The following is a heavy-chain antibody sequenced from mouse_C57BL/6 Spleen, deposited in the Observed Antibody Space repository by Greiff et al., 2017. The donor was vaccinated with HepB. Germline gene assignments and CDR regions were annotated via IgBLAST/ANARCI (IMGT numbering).Heavy chain of an antibody. Sequence: VQLQQSGPELVKPGASVKISCKASGYAFSSSWMNWVKQRPGKGLEWIGRIYPGDGDTNYNGKFKGKATLTADKSSSTAYMQLSSLTSEDSAVYFCARPNWDGFAYWGQGTLVTVSA. CDR3: ARPNWDGFAY. D-gene: IGHD4-1*01. J-gene: IGHJ3*01. V-gene: IGHV1-82*01. CDR1: GYAFSSSW. CDR2: IYPGDGDT.